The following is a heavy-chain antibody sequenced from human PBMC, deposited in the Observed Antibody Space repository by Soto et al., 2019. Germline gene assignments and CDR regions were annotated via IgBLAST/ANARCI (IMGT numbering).Heavy chain of an antibody. Sequence: GGSLRLSCAASGFTFSSYSMNWVRQAPGKGLEWVSSISSSSSYIYYADSVKGRFTISRGNAKNSLYLQMNSLRAEDTAVYYCARDQDGGSYYYYYGMDVWGQGTTVTVSS. CDR2: ISSSSSYI. J-gene: IGHJ6*02. V-gene: IGHV3-21*01. CDR1: GFTFSSYS. CDR3: ARDQDGGSYYYYYGMDV. D-gene: IGHD3-16*01.